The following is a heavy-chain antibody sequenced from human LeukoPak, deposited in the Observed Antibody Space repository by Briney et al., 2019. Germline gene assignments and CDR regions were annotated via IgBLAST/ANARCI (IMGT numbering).Heavy chain of an antibody. V-gene: IGHV3-48*04. CDR1: GFTFSSYS. J-gene: IGHJ4*02. D-gene: IGHD6-13*01. CDR3: AREIWQLGLNYFDY. Sequence: GGSLRLSCAASGFTFSSYSMNWVRQAPGKGLEWVSYISSSGSTIYYADSVKGRFTISRDNAKNSLYLQMNSLRAEDTAVYYCAREIWQLGLNYFDYWGQGTLVTVSS. CDR2: ISSSGSTI.